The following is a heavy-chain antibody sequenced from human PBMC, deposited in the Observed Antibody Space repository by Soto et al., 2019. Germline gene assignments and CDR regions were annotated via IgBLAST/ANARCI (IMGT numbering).Heavy chain of an antibody. Sequence: PGGSLRLSCAASGFTVSSSYMSWVRQAPGKGLERVSVIYSGGSTYYADSVKGRFTISRDNSNNTLYLQMNSLRAEDTAVYYCAREVSQSGYCSGGSCYSYYYYYMDVWGKGT. CDR1: GFTVSSSY. CDR2: IYSGGST. J-gene: IGHJ6*03. V-gene: IGHV3-66*01. D-gene: IGHD2-15*01. CDR3: AREVSQSGYCSGGSCYSYYYYYMDV.